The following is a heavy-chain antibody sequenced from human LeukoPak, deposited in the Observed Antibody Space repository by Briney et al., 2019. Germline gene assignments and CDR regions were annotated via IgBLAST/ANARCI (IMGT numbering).Heavy chain of an antibody. CDR3: ARSAGGVYDSSGYYHYWDY. J-gene: IGHJ4*02. V-gene: IGHV1-2*02. Sequence: ASVKVSRKASGYTFTGYYMHWVRQAPGQGLEWMGWINPNSGGTNYAQKFQGRVTMTRDTSISTAYMELSRLRSDDTAVYYCARSAGGVYDSSGYYHYWDYWGQGTLVTVSS. CDR1: GYTFTGYY. CDR2: INPNSGGT. D-gene: IGHD3-22*01.